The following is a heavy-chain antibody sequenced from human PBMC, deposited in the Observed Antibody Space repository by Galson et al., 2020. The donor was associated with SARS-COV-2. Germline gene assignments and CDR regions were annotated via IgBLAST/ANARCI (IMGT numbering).Heavy chain of an antibody. V-gene: IGHV3-23*01. CDR1: GFTFSSYA. CDR3: SKDVTYYDFWRGATEAKAGDCCGMGA. J-gene: IGHJ6*02. Sequence: TGGSLRLSCAASGFTFSSYAMSWVRQAPGKGLEWVSAISGSGGSTYYADSVKGRFTISRDNSKNTLYLQMNSLRAEDTAVYYCSKDVTYYDFWRGATEAKAGDCCGMGAWGQGTTVTGSS. D-gene: IGHD3-3*01. CDR2: ISGSGGST.